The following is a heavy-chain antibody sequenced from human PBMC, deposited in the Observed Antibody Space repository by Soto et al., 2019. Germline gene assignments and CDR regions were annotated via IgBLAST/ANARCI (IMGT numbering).Heavy chain of an antibody. V-gene: IGHV4-38-2*02. D-gene: IGHD1-26*01. CDR2: IYHSGST. J-gene: IGHJ4*02. Sequence: PSETLSLTCTVYGYSIRSGYDWGWIRQPPGKGLEWIGRIYHSGSTNYNPSLKSRVTISVDTSKNQFSLKLSSVTAADTAVYYCARGNSGSYVVDYWGQGTLVTVS. CDR1: GYSIRSGYD. CDR3: ARGNSGSYVVDY.